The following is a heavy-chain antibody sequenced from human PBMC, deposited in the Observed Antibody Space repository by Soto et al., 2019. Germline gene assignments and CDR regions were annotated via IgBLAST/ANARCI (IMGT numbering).Heavy chain of an antibody. J-gene: IGHJ4*02. CDR3: AREPPDYNNSAARGDY. V-gene: IGHV3-7*01. D-gene: IGHD4-4*01. CDR1: GFTFNSYW. Sequence: EVQLVESGGGLVQPGGSLRLSCVASGFTFNSYWMSWVRQAPGKGLEWVASIKQDGSEKYYVDSVKGRFTISRDNATNSLHLQMNSLRDEDTAVYYCAREPPDYNNSAARGDYWGQGTLVTVSS. CDR2: IKQDGSEK.